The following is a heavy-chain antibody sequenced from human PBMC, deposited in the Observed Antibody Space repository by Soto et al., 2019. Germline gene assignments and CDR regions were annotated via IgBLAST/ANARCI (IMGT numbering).Heavy chain of an antibody. V-gene: IGHV3-23*01. CDR2: ISGSGGST. CDR3: AKDNFVSDSSSPIDY. J-gene: IGHJ4*02. Sequence: GGSLRLSCAASGFTFSSYAMSWVRKAPGKGLEWVSAISGSGGSTYYADSVKGRFTISRDNSKNTLYLQMNSLRAEDTAVYYCAKDNFVSDSSSPIDYWGQGTLVTVSS. D-gene: IGHD6-6*01. CDR1: GFTFSSYA.